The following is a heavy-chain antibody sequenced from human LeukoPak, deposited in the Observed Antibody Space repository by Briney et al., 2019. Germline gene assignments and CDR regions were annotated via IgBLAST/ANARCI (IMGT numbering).Heavy chain of an antibody. V-gene: IGHV1-24*01. CDR3: ATDSRITGTTGY. CDR2: FDPEDGET. D-gene: IGHD1-7*01. CDR1: GYTLTELS. Sequence: GASVKVSCKVSGYTLTELSMHWVRQAPGKGLEWIGGFDPEDGETIYAQKFQGRVTMTEDTSTDTAYMELSSLRSEDTAVYYCATDSRITGTTGYWGQGTLVTVSS. J-gene: IGHJ4*02.